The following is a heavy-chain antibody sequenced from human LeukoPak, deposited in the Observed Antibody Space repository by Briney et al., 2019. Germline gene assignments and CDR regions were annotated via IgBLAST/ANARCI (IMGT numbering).Heavy chain of an antibody. CDR2: INPNSGGT. CDR1: GYTFTTYA. V-gene: IGHV1-2*02. J-gene: IGHJ6*03. D-gene: IGHD3-3*01. Sequence: ASVKVSCTASGYTFTTYAMNRVRQAPGQGLEWMGWINPNSGGTNYAQKFQGRVTMTRDTSISTAYMELSSLRSEDTAVYYCARAPRRTAPRTLYDFWSGYPRDYYYYMDVWGKGTTVTISS. CDR3: ARAPRRTAPRTLYDFWSGYPRDYYYYMDV.